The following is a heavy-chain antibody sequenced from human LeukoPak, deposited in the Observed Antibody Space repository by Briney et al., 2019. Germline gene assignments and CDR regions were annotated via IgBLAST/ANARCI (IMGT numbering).Heavy chain of an antibody. Sequence: PGGSLRLSCAASGFTFSCYWMSWVRQAPGKGLEWVANIKQDGSEKYYVDSVKGRFTISRDNAKNSLYLQMNSLRAEDTAVYYCARLYYYDPYGSYFDYWGQGTLVTVSS. CDR2: IKQDGSEK. J-gene: IGHJ4*02. V-gene: IGHV3-7*01. D-gene: IGHD3-22*01. CDR3: ARLYYYDPYGSYFDY. CDR1: GFTFSCYW.